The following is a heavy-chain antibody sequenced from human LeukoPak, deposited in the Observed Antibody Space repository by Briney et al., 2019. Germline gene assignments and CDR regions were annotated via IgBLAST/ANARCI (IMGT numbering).Heavy chain of an antibody. V-gene: IGHV3-23*01. J-gene: IGHJ3*02. CDR2: VSGRGERT. CDR1: GFSFNSYA. CDR3: AKAPVTNDAFDI. D-gene: IGHD4-17*01. Sequence: GGSLRLSCAASGFSFNSYAMSWVRQAPGKGLEWVSAVSGRGERTYYADFVQGRFSISRDNSKNTLYLQMNSLRAEDTAVYYCAKAPVTNDAFDIWGQGTMVTVSS.